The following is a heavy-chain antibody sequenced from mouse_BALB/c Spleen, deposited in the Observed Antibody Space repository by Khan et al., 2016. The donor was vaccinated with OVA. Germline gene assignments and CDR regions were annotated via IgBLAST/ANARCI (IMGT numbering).Heavy chain of an antibody. CDR3: VRGGKFAY. J-gene: IGHJ3*01. Sequence: QVQLQQSGAELVRPGVSVKISCKASGYTFTEYAMHWVKQRHAKSLEWIGVISTIYGDADYNQKFQGKASMTVDRSSSTVYMELARLTAEDSAIYYCVRGGKFAYWGQGTLVIVSA. D-gene: IGHD1-1*02. V-gene: IGHV1S137*01. CDR2: ISTIYGDA. CDR1: GYTFTEYA.